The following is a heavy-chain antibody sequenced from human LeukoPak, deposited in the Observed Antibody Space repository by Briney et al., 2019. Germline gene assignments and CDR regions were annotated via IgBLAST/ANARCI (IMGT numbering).Heavy chain of an antibody. J-gene: IGHJ5*02. D-gene: IGHD1-7*01. CDR3: AREFGITGTTTGDP. CDR2: INPNSGGT. Sequence: ASVKVSCKASGYTYTGYYMHWVRQAPGQGLEWMGWINPNSGGTNYAQKFQGRVTMTRDTSISTAYMELSRLRSDDTAVYYCAREFGITGTTTGDPWGQGTLVTVSS. V-gene: IGHV1-2*02. CDR1: GYTYTGYY.